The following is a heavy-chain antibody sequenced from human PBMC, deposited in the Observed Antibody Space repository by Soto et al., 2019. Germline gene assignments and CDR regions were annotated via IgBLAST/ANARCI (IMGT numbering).Heavy chain of an antibody. CDR1: GGTFSSYT. V-gene: IGHV1-69*02. CDR2: IIPILGIA. CDR3: ARVMEYSSGWYVDY. Sequence: QVQLVQSGAEVKKPGSSVKVSCKASGGTFSSYTISWVRQAPGQGLEWMGRIIPILGIANYAQKFQGRVTITADKSTSTAYMELSSLRSEDTAVYYCARVMEYSSGWYVDYWGKGTLVTVSS. D-gene: IGHD6-19*01. J-gene: IGHJ4*02.